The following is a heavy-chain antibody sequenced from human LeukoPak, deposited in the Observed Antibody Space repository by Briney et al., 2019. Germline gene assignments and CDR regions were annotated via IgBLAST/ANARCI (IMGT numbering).Heavy chain of an antibody. J-gene: IGHJ6*03. CDR3: ARAVAHDYYYYMDV. Sequence: ASVKVSCKASGYTFTSYDINWVRQATGQGLEWMGWMNPNSGNTGYAQKFQGRVTITRNTSISTAYMELSSLRSEDTAVYYCARAVAHDYYYYMDVWGKGTTVTVSS. V-gene: IGHV1-8*03. CDR1: GYTFTSYD. CDR2: MNPNSGNT. D-gene: IGHD2-15*01.